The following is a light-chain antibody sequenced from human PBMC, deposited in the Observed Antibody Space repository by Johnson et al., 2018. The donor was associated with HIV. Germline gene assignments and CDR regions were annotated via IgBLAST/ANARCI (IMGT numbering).Light chain of an antibody. V-gene: IGLV1-51*02. CDR2: EST. CDR3: GTWDSRLNVYL. J-gene: IGLJ1*01. Sequence: QPVLTQPPSVSAAPGQKVTISCSGSNSNIGNNYVSWYQQLPGTAPKLLIYESTNRPSGIPDRFSGSKSGTSATLGISGLQTGDAADYYCGTWDSRLNVYLFGPGTKVTVL. CDR1: NSNIGNNY.